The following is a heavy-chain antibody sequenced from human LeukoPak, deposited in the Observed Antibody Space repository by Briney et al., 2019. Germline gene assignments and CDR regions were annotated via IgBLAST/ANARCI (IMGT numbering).Heavy chain of an antibody. CDR3: ARNLLRGYSGYDRFDY. D-gene: IGHD5-12*01. CDR1: GFTFSSYA. J-gene: IGHJ4*02. V-gene: IGHV3-7*01. CDR2: IKQDGSEK. Sequence: PGGSLRLSCAASGFTFSSYAMSWVRQAPGKGLEWVANIKQDGSEKYYVDSVKGRFTISRDNAKNSLYLQMNSLRAEDTAVYYCARNLLRGYSGYDRFDYWGQGTLVTVSS.